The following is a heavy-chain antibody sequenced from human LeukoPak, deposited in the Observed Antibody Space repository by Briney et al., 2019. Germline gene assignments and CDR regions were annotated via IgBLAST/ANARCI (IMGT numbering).Heavy chain of an antibody. CDR3: ARAKQGGWFDP. J-gene: IGHJ5*02. V-gene: IGHV4-34*01. Sequence: PSETLALTCAVYGGSFSGYYWSWMRQPPGKGLEWIGEIGHSGSANYNPSLKSRVTISLDTSNSQFSLKLSSVTAADTAVYYCARAKQGGWFDPWGQGTLVTVSS. D-gene: IGHD1/OR15-1a*01. CDR2: IGHSGSA. CDR1: GGSFSGYY.